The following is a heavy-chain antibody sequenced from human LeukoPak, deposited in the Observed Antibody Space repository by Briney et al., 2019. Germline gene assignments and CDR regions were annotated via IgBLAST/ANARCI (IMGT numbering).Heavy chain of an antibody. V-gene: IGHV4-39*07. Sequence: SETLSLTCTVSGGSVSSGNYYWSWVRQPAGKGLEWIGSVYHSGSTHYNPSLKSRVTMSVDTSKNQFSLKLNSVTAADTAVYYCARNSSGHSFEYWGQGSLVTVSS. CDR3: ARNSSGHSFEY. CDR1: GGSVSSGNYY. J-gene: IGHJ4*02. D-gene: IGHD6-19*01. CDR2: VYHSGST.